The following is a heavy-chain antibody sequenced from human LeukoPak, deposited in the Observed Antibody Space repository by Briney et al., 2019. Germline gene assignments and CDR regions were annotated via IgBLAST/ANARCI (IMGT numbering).Heavy chain of an antibody. V-gene: IGHV4-59*08. CDR2: IYYSGST. CDR1: GGSISGCY. D-gene: IGHD3-10*01. J-gene: IGHJ4*02. CDR3: ARHKPTGSYPLEL. Sequence: SETLSLTCAVSGGSISGCYWSWLRQPPGKGLEWIGHIYYSGSTNYNPSLRSRLTISFDTSTSQFSLRLSSVTAADTAVYYCARHKPTGSYPLELWGQGTLVTVSS.